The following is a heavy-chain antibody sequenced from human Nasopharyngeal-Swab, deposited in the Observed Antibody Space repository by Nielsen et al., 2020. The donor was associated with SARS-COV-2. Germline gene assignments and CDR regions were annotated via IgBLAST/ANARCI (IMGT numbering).Heavy chain of an antibody. J-gene: IGHJ4*02. CDR3: AKLPHGTYYDYFDH. D-gene: IGHD1-26*01. CDR2: ISGSGGST. CDR1: GFTFSNYA. V-gene: IGHV3-23*01. Sequence: GESLKISCAASGFTFSNYAMNWVRQVPGKGLEWVSAISGSGGSTYYADSVKGRFTISRDNSKNALYLQMNSLRAEDTALYYCAKLPHGTYYDYFDHWGQGTLVTVSS.